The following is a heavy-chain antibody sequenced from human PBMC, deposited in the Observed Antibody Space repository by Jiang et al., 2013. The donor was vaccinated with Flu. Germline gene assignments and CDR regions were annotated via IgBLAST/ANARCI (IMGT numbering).Heavy chain of an antibody. Sequence: KPSETLSLTCTVSGGSISSSSYYWGWIRQPPGRGLEWIGSIYYSGNTYYNPSLKSPVTMSVDTSKNQFSLKLISVTAADTAVYYCTAAPNYYYFDLWGRGTLVTVSS. J-gene: IGHJ2*01. V-gene: IGHV4-39*01. CDR2: IYYSGNT. CDR3: TAAPNYYYFDL. CDR1: GGSISSSSYY.